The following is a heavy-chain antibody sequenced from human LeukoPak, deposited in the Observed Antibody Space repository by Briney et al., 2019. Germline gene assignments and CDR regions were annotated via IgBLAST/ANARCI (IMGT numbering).Heavy chain of an antibody. CDR3: ARGHYGMDV. CDR1: GFTFSSYA. CDR2: ISYDGSNK. Sequence: PGRSLRLSCAASGFTFSSYAMHWVRQAPGKGLEWVAFISYDGSNKYYADSVKGRFTISRDNSKNTLYLQMNSLRAEDTAVYYCARGHYGMDVWGKGTTVTVSS. V-gene: IGHV3-30-3*01. J-gene: IGHJ6*04.